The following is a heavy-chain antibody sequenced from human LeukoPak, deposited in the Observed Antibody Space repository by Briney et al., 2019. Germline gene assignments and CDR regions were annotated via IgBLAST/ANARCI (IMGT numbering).Heavy chain of an antibody. CDR2: INPSGSSA. D-gene: IGHD1-26*01. V-gene: IGHV1-46*01. Sequence: ASVKVSCKASGYSFTSYYMHWVRQAPGQGLEWMGFINPSGSSAAYAQKFQGRLTMTRDMFTSTDYMELTSLTSDDTAVYYCARDNSVGETAWWFDPWGQGPWSPSPQ. CDR3: ARDNSVGETAWWFDP. CDR1: GYSFTSYY. J-gene: IGHJ5*02.